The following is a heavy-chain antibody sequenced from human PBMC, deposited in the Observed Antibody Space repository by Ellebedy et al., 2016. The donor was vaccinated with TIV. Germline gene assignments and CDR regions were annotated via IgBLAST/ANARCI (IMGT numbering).Heavy chain of an antibody. J-gene: IGHJ4*02. Sequence: MPSETLSLTCAVYGGSFSGYYWSWIRQPPGKGLEWIGEINHSGSTNYNPSLKSRVTISVDTSKNQFSLKLSSVTAADTAVYYCARADYCGGDCQPFDYWGQGTLVTVSS. CDR3: ARADYCGGDCQPFDY. CDR1: GGSFSGYY. CDR2: INHSGST. D-gene: IGHD2-21*02. V-gene: IGHV4-34*01.